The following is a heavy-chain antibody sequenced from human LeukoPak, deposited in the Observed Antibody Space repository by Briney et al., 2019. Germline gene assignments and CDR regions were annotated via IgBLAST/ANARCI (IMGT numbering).Heavy chain of an antibody. Sequence: PGRSLRLSCAASGFTFSSYGMHWVRQAPGKGLEWVSGISWNSGTIGYADSVKGRFTISRENAKNSLYLQMNSLRAEDMALYYCAKGTQNYYDSSGALMDYWGQGTLVTVSS. CDR3: AKGTQNYYDSSGALMDY. CDR2: ISWNSGTI. D-gene: IGHD3-22*01. V-gene: IGHV3-9*03. J-gene: IGHJ4*02. CDR1: GFTFSSYG.